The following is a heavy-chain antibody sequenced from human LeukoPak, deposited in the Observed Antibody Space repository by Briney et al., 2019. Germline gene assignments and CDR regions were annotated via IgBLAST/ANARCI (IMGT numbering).Heavy chain of an antibody. D-gene: IGHD5-24*01. CDR3: AKEGRDVKNARYGMDV. V-gene: IGHV3-53*01. Sequence: PGGSLRLSCAASGFTFSSYAMHWVRQAPGKGLEWVSVIYSGGTTYYADSVKGRFTFSRDNSKNTLYLQMNSLRAEDTAVYYCAKEGRDVKNARYGMDVWGQGTTVTVSS. CDR1: GFTFSSYA. J-gene: IGHJ6*02. CDR2: IYSGGTT.